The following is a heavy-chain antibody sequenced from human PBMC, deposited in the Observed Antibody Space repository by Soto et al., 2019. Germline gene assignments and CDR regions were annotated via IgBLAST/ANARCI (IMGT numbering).Heavy chain of an antibody. J-gene: IGHJ4*02. Sequence: GGSLRLSCAASGFTFSSYAMSWVRQAPGKGLEWVSAISGSGGSTYYADSVKGRFTISRDNSKNTLYLQMNSLRAEDTAVYYCAKDLDQLLSGSIDYWGQRTLVTVSS. CDR3: AKDLDQLLSGSIDY. CDR1: GFTFSSYA. D-gene: IGHD2-2*01. CDR2: ISGSGGST. V-gene: IGHV3-23*01.